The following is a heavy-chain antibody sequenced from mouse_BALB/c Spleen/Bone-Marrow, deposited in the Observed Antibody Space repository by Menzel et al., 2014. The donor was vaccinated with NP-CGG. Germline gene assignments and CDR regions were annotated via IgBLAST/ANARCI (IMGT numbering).Heavy chain of an antibody. D-gene: IGHD2-10*02. CDR1: GFIFSNYW. CDR2: IRLKSNNYAT. J-gene: IGHJ2*01. Sequence: EVQLQESGGGLVQPGGSMKLSCAASGFIFSNYWMNWVRQSPEKGLEWVAEIRLKSNNYATHYAESVKGRFTISRDDSKSSVYLQMNNLRAEDTGIYYCTRRGYGNDYWGQGTTLTVSS. V-gene: IGHV6-6*02. CDR3: TRRGYGNDY.